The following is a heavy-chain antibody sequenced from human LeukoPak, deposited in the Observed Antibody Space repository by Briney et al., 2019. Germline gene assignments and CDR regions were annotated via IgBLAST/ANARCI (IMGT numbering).Heavy chain of an antibody. Sequence: PGGSLRLSCAASGFTFSSYAMHWVRQAPGKGLEWVAVISYDGSNEYYADSVKGRFTISRDNSKNTLYLQMNSLRAEDTAVYYCARSNYYDSSGYYWPYFDYWGQGTLVTVSS. CDR2: ISYDGSNE. D-gene: IGHD3-22*01. J-gene: IGHJ4*02. CDR3: ARSNYYDSSGYYWPYFDY. CDR1: GFTFSSYA. V-gene: IGHV3-30-3*01.